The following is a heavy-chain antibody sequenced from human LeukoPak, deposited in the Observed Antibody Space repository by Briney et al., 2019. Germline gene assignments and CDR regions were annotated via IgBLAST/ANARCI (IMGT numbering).Heavy chain of an antibody. D-gene: IGHD6-13*01. CDR2: IYYSGST. V-gene: IGHV4-39*01. J-gene: IGHJ4*02. Sequence: SETLSLTCTVSGGSISSGGYYWSWIRQHPGKGLEWIGSIYYSGSTYYNPSLKSRVTISVDTSKNQFSLKLSSVTAADTAVYYCASKLSSSPYYWGQGTLVTVSS. CDR1: GGSISSGGYY. CDR3: ASKLSSSPYY.